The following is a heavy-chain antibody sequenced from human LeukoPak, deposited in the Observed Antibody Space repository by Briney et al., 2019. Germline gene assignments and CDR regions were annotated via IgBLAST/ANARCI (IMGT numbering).Heavy chain of an antibody. J-gene: IGHJ6*02. V-gene: IGHV1-69*13. D-gene: IGHD6-6*01. CDR1: GGTFSSYA. Sequence: ASVKVSCKASGGTFSSYAISWVRQAPGKGLEWMGGIIPIFGTANYAQKFQGRVTITADESTSTAYMELSSLRSEDTAVYYCATQYSSSAYYYYGMDVWGQGTTVTVSS. CDR2: IIPIFGTA. CDR3: ATQYSSSAYYYYGMDV.